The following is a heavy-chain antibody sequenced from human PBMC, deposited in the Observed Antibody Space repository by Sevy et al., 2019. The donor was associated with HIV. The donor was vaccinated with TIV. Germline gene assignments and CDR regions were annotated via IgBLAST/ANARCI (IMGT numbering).Heavy chain of an antibody. V-gene: IGHV3-48*02. Sequence: GGSLRLSCAASGFTFSSHSMNWVRQTPGKGLEWISYISGTGNTIYYADSGKGRFTITRANAKNSLYLQLKSLRDEDTVIYYCARVPPYYDSNVSDFWGQGSLVTVSS. CDR2: ISGTGNTI. D-gene: IGHD3-22*01. CDR3: ARVPPYYDSNVSDF. J-gene: IGHJ4*02. CDR1: GFTFSSHS.